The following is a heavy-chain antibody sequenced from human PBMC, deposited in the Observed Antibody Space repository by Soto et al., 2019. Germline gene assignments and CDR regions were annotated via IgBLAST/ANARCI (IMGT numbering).Heavy chain of an antibody. D-gene: IGHD2-2*01. CDR1: GFTFSSYE. Sequence: GGSLRLSCAASGFTFSSYEMNWVRQAPGKGLEWVSYISSSGSTIYYADSVKGRFTISRDNAKNSLYLQMNSLRAEDTAVYYCARDRIVVVPAARYYYGMDVWGQGTTVTVFS. J-gene: IGHJ6*02. V-gene: IGHV3-48*03. CDR3: ARDRIVVVPAARYYYGMDV. CDR2: ISSSGSTI.